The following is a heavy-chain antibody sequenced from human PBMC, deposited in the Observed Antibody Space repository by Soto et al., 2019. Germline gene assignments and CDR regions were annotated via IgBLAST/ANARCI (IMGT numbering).Heavy chain of an antibody. CDR1: GFTFSRYW. V-gene: IGHV3-74*01. Sequence: EVQLVESGGDLVQPGGFLRLSCATSGFTFSRYWMHWVRQVPGKGLVWVSRINSDGSSISYSDSVKGRFTISRDNAKNTLYLQMNSLRVEDTAVYYCARLPVDTITSLDYWGQGNLVNVSS. D-gene: IGHD3-3*01. CDR3: ARLPVDTITSLDY. J-gene: IGHJ4*02. CDR2: INSDGSSI.